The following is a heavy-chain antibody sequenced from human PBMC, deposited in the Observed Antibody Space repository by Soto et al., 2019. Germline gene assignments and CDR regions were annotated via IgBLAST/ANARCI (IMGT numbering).Heavy chain of an antibody. D-gene: IGHD4-17*01. CDR1: GYTFTTYY. CDR3: ARGGNGDNVGYWYFDL. Sequence: QVQLVQSGAEVKKPGASVEVSCKASGYTFTTYYIHWVRHAPGQGLEWMGAINPGGVSTKYAQKFQDRVTMTSATSTSTVYMDLSSLRSEDTAVYFCARGGNGDNVGYWYFDLWGRGTQVTVSP. J-gene: IGHJ2*01. V-gene: IGHV1-46*01. CDR2: INPGGVST.